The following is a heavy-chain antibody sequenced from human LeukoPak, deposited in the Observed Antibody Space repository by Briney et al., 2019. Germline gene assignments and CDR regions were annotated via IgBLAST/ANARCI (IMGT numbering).Heavy chain of an antibody. D-gene: IGHD3-22*01. CDR2: ISGSGGST. Sequence: PGGSLRLSCAASGFTFSSYGMSWVRQAPGKGLEWVSAISGSGGSTYYADSVKGRFTISRDNSKNTLFLQMNSLRAEDTAVYYCARVTYYYDSSGYRRAFDIWGQGTMVTVSS. CDR1: GFTFSSYG. V-gene: IGHV3-23*01. CDR3: ARVTYYYDSSGYRRAFDI. J-gene: IGHJ3*02.